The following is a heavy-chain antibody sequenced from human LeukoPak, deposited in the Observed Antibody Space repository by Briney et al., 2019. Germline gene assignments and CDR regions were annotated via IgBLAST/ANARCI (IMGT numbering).Heavy chain of an antibody. V-gene: IGHV4-34*01. CDR2: VNESGGT. CDR1: IDSFSNYH. Sequence: SETLSLTCAVYIDSFSNYHWNWIRQTPAKGMEWIGEVNESGGTNISPSLRSRVILSVDTSKNQFSLKLISVTVADTAIYYCARGISGYEVLTGPPTQFDSWGQGTLVTVSS. J-gene: IGHJ4*02. CDR3: ARGISGYEVLTGPPTQFDS. D-gene: IGHD3-9*01.